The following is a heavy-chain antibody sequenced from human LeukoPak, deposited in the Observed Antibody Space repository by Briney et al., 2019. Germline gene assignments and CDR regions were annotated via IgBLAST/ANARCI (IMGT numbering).Heavy chain of an antibody. CDR2: IYYSGST. V-gene: IGHV4-31*03. Sequence: PSETLSLTCTVSGGSISTGGYYWSWIRQHPGKGLEWIGYIYYSGSTYYNPSLKSRVTISVDTSKNQFSLKLSSVTDADTAVYYCARRPRAEFDYWGQGTLVTVSS. CDR1: GGSISTGGYY. CDR3: ARRPRAEFDY. J-gene: IGHJ4*02. D-gene: IGHD1-14*01.